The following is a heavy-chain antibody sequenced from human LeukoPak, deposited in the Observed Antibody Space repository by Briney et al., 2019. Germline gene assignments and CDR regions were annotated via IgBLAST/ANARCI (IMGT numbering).Heavy chain of an antibody. CDR1: GFTFSSYA. CDR3: ARDPRDGAYFLDY. J-gene: IGHJ4*02. CDR2: ISGSGGST. D-gene: IGHD4-17*01. V-gene: IGHV3-23*01. Sequence: GGSLRLSCAASGFTFSSYAMSWVRQAPGKGLEWVSGISGSGGSTYYADSVKGRFTISRDKSKNTVYLQMDSLRVEDTAVYYCARDPRDGAYFLDYWGQGTLVTVSS.